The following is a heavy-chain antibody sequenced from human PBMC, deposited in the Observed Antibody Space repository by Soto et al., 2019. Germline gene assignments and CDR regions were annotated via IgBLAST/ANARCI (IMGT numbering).Heavy chain of an antibody. CDR1: GYTFTGYY. Sequence: ASVKVSCKASGYTFTGYYMHWVRQAPGQGLEWMGWINPNSGGTNYAQKFQGRVTMTRDTSISTAYMELSRLRSDDTAVYYCARAGYSSSWYFDYWGQGTLVTVSS. D-gene: IGHD6-13*01. CDR3: ARAGYSSSWYFDY. J-gene: IGHJ4*02. V-gene: IGHV1-2*02. CDR2: INPNSGGT.